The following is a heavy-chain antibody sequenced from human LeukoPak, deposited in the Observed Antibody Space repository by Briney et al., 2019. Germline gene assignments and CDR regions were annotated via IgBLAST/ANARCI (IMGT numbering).Heavy chain of an antibody. CDR1: GGSFNGYY. Sequence: PSETLSLTCAVHGGSFNGYYWSWIRQPPGKGLEWIGEINDSRSTKCNPSLKSRVTISVDTSKNQFSLKLNSVTAADTAVYYCARGPPVVYDVLTGYYRFDYWGQGTLVTVSS. V-gene: IGHV4-34*01. D-gene: IGHD3-9*01. J-gene: IGHJ4*02. CDR2: INDSRST. CDR3: ARGPPVVYDVLTGYYRFDY.